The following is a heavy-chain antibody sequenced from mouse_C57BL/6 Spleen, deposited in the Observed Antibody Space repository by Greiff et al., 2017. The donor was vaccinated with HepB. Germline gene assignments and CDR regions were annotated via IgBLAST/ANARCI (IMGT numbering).Heavy chain of an antibody. J-gene: IGHJ4*01. CDR1: GYTFTDYY. Sequence: EVQLQQSGPELVKPGASVKISCKASGYTFTDYYMNWVKQSHGKSLEWIGDINPNNGGTSYNQKFKGKATLTVDKSSSTAYMELRSLTSEDSAVYYCAREGMLYYYGSRDYAMDYWGQGTSVTVSS. CDR2: INPNNGGT. CDR3: AREGMLYYYGSRDYAMDY. D-gene: IGHD1-1*01. V-gene: IGHV1-26*01.